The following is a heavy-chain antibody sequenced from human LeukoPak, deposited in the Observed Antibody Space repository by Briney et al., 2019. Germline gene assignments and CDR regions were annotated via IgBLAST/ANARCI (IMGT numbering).Heavy chain of an antibody. CDR3: AKDACVGDCYGPFDY. D-gene: IGHD2-21*02. CDR1: GFTFSSHA. Sequence: GSLRLSRAASGFTFSSHAMSWVRQAPGKGLEWVSTISGSGGSTYYANSVKGRFTISRDNSKNTLFLQINSLRAEDSAVYYCAKDACVGDCYGPFDYWGQGTLVPVSS. V-gene: IGHV3-23*01. J-gene: IGHJ4*02. CDR2: ISGSGGST.